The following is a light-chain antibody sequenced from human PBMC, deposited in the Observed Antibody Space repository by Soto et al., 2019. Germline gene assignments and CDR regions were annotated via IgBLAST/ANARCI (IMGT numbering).Light chain of an antibody. J-gene: IGKJ5*01. CDR2: DAS. CDR1: LSVSVY. Sequence: EIVLTQAPGTLSLSPGERPTLSCRTSLSVSVYLDWYQQKPGQAPRLXXSDASNRATGIPARFSGSGSGTDFTLTISSLEPEDFAVYYGHQRQYWPPITFGQGTRLEIK. CDR3: HQRQYWPPIT. V-gene: IGKV3-11*01.